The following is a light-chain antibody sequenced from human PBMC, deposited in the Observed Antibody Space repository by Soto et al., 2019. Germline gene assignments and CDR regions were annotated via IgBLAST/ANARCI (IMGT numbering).Light chain of an antibody. CDR1: QSISSY. CDR2: AAS. V-gene: IGKV1-39*01. Sequence: DIQMTQSPSPLSASVGDRVTITCRASQSISSYLNWHQQKPGKAPKLLIYAASSLQSGVPSRFSGSGSGTDYTLTISSLQPEDFATYYCQQSYSTPTFGQGTKVDIK. J-gene: IGKJ1*01. CDR3: QQSYSTPT.